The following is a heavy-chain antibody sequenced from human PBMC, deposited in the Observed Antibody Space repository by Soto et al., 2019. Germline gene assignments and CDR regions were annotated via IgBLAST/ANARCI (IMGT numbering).Heavy chain of an antibody. D-gene: IGHD3-3*01. V-gene: IGHV3-9*01. J-gene: IGHJ6*02. CDR2: ISWNSGSI. CDR3: ASSDDAAYDFWSGPRLNYYYYGMDV. Sequence: GGSLRLSCAASGFTFYYYAMHWVRQAPGKGLEWVSGISWNSGSIVYADSVKGRFTISRDNAKNSLYLRMNSLRAEDTAVYYCASSDDAAYDFWSGPRLNYYYYGMDVWGQGTTVTVSS. CDR1: GFTFYYYA.